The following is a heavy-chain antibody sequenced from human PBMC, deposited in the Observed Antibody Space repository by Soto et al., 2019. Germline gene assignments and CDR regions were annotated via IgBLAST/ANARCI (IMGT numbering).Heavy chain of an antibody. CDR2: VRRRANNFST. CDR1: GFTFSDYF. Sequence: QPGGSLRLSCATSGFTFSDYFMDWIRQAPGKGLEWVGRVRRRANNFSTEYAASVKGRFTISRDDSENSLYLQMNNLKTEDTAVYYCSRYILTTDVRYSDSWGQGTLVTVSS. CDR3: SRYILTTDVRYSDS. D-gene: IGHD4-17*01. J-gene: IGHJ4*02. V-gene: IGHV3-72*01.